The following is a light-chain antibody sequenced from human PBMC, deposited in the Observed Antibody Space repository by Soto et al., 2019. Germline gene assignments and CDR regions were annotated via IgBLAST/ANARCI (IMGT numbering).Light chain of an antibody. CDR1: QDISNY. J-gene: IGKJ2*01. CDR3: QQYDNLPPYT. CDR2: DAS. V-gene: IGKV1-33*01. Sequence: DIQMTQSPSSLSASVGDRVTITCQASQDISNYLNWYQQKPGKAPKLVIYDASNLETGVPSRFSGSGSATDFTFTISSLQPDDIASYYCQQYDNLPPYTFGQRTKLEIK.